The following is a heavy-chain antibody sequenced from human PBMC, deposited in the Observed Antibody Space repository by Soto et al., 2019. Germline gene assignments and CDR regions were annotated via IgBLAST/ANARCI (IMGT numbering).Heavy chain of an antibody. CDR2: IYPTGTT. CDR3: ARAPPGNPPRWVL. V-gene: IGHV4-30-2*06. D-gene: IGHD3-10*01. J-gene: IGHJ6*01. Sequence: PSETLSLTCTVSVGSISSGGYSCSWIRQSPEKGLEWIGCIYPTGTTYYHPSLKSRVTISVDTSRNQFSLNLTSVTAADTAVYYCARAPPGNPPRWVLWGQGTTVTVSS. CDR1: VGSISSGGYS.